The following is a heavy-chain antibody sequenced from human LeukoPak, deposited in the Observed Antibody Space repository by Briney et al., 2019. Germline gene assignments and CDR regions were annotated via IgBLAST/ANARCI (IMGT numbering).Heavy chain of an antibody. CDR3: ARPNITSYYDSRGYDAFDV. J-gene: IGHJ3*01. CDR1: GYIFTTYW. CDR2: IYPGDSDP. Sequence: GESLKISCKGSGYIFTTYWIGWVRQMPGKGLEWMGIIYPGDSDPRYSPSFQGQVTISADKSVRTAYLQWSSLKASDTALYYCARPNITSYYDSRGYDAFDVWGQGTMVTVSS. V-gene: IGHV5-51*01. D-gene: IGHD3-22*01.